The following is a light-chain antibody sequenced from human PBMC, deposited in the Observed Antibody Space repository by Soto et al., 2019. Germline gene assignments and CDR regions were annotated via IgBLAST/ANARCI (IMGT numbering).Light chain of an antibody. CDR3: QQYNNWPRT. J-gene: IGKJ1*01. CDR2: GAS. CDR1: QSVTNN. V-gene: IGKV3-15*01. Sequence: EVVLTQSPGTLSLSPGERATLSCRASQSVTNNYFAWYKQKPGQAPRLLIYGASTRATDIPARFSGSGSGTEFTLTISSLQSEDFAVYFCQQYNNWPRTFGQGTKVDIK.